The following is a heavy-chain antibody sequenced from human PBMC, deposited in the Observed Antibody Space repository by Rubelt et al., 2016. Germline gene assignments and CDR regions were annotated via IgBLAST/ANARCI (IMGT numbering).Heavy chain of an antibody. D-gene: IGHD6-13*01. CDR1: GGSISSYY. CDR2: IYYSGSN. CDR3: ARHEVPIAAAGTRDWFDP. Sequence: QVQLQESGPGLVKPSETLSLTCTVSGGSISSYYWSWIRQPPGKGLEWIGYIYYSGSNNYNPSLECRDTSSVDTSKTLCALMLSAVTAEDTAGYYCARHEVPIAAAGTRDWFDPWGQGTLVTVSS. V-gene: IGHV4-59*08. J-gene: IGHJ5*02.